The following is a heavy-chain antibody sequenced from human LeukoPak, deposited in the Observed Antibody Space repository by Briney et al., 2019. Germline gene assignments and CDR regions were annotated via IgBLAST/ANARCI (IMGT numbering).Heavy chain of an antibody. J-gene: IGHJ4*02. CDR1: GYTFTSYG. Sequence: ASVKVSCKASGYTFTSYGISWVRQAPGQGLEWMGRIIPILGIPNYAQKFQGSVTITADKSTSTAYTELSSLRSEDTAVYYCARGDPGDYWGQGTLVTVSS. D-gene: IGHD3-16*01. V-gene: IGHV1-69*04. CDR2: IIPILGIP. CDR3: ARGDPGDY.